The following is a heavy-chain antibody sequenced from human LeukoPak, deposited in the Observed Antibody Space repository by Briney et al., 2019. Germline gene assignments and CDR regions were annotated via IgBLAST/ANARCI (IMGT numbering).Heavy chain of an antibody. J-gene: IGHJ4*02. CDR1: GFTFSNAW. V-gene: IGHV3-15*01. Sequence: KPGVSLRLSCAASGFTFSNAWMNWVRQAPGKGLEWVGRIKSKTDDGTTESAAPVKGRFTISREDSKNTLYLQMNSLKTEDTAVYYCTTGPYDYWGQGTLVTVSS. CDR2: IKSKTDDGTT. CDR3: TTGPYDY.